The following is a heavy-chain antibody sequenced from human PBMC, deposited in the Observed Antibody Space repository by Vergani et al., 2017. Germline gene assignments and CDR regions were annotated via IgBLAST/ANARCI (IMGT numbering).Heavy chain of an antibody. CDR3: AKDRYCISTSCYTGGAFDI. D-gene: IGHD2-2*02. CDR2: ISWNSGSI. Sequence: EVQLVESGGGLVQPGRSLRLSCAASGFTFDDYAMHWVRQAPGKGLEWVSGISWNSGSIGYADSVKGRFTISRDNAKNSLYLQMNSLIAEDTALYYCAKDRYCISTSCYTGGAFDIWGQGTMVIVSS. V-gene: IGHV3-9*01. J-gene: IGHJ3*02. CDR1: GFTFDDYA.